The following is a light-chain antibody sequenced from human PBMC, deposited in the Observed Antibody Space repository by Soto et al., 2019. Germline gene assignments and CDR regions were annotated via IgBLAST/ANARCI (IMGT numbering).Light chain of an antibody. V-gene: IGLV2-23*03. CDR3: CSYGGYSTFVI. CDR2: EGT. CDR1: TRIVGRYNL. Sequence: QSALTQPASVSGSPGQSITTSCTGTTRIVGRYNLVSWYQHHPGKAPKVIIYEGTKRPSGVSNRFSASKFGNTASLTISGLQAEDEADYYCCSYGGYSTFVIFGGGTQLTVL. J-gene: IGLJ2*01.